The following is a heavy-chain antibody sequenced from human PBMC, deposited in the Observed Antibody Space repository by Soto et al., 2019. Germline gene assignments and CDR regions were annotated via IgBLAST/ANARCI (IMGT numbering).Heavy chain of an antibody. V-gene: IGHV1-2*02. CDR1: GYTFTGYY. D-gene: IGHD3-10*01. Sequence: ASVKVSCKASGYTFTGYYMHWVRQAPGQGLEWMGWINPNSGGTNYAQKFQGRVTMTRDTSISTAYMELSGLRSDDTAVYYCARDEYYGSGTASDYYYYYGMDVWGQGTTVTVSS. J-gene: IGHJ6*02. CDR3: ARDEYYGSGTASDYYYYYGMDV. CDR2: INPNSGGT.